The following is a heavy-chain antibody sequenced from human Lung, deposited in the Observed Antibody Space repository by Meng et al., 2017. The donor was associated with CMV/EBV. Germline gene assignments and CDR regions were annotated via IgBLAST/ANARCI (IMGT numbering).Heavy chain of an antibody. V-gene: IGHV1-18*01. D-gene: IGHD3-22*01. J-gene: IGHJ4*02. CDR2: ISAYNGNT. Sequence: ASVKVSCKASGYTFTSYGISWVRQAPGQGLEWMGWISAYNGNTNYAQKLQGRVTMTTDTSTSTAYRELRSLRSDDTAVYYCARNTYYYDSSGYYTDYWGQGTLVTVSS. CDR1: GYTFTSYG. CDR3: ARNTYYYDSSGYYTDY.